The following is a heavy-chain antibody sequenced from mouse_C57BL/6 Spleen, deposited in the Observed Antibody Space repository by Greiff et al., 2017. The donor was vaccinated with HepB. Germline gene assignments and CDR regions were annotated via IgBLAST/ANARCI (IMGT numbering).Heavy chain of an antibody. CDR3: ARHLTTGSGFAY. V-gene: IGHV5-9*01. J-gene: IGHJ3*01. CDR2: ISGGGGNT. CDR1: GFTFSSYT. D-gene: IGHD1-1*01. Sequence: EVQGVESGGGLVKPGGSLKLSCAASGFTFSSYTMSWVRQTPEKRLEWVATISGGGGNTYYPDSVKGRFTISRDNAKNTLYLQMSSLRSEDTALYYCARHLTTGSGFAYWGQGTLVTVSA.